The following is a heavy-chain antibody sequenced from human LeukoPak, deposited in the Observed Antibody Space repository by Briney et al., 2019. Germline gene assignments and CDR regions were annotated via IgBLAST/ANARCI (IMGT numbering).Heavy chain of an antibody. D-gene: IGHD6-19*01. V-gene: IGHV3-23*01. CDR3: ATRRDSSGWYYFDY. CDR2: ISGSGGST. CDR1: GFTFSSYA. Sequence: PGGSLRLSCAASGFTFSSYAMSWVRQAPGKGLEWVSAISGSGGSTYYADSVKGRLTISRDNSKNTLYLQMNSLRAEDTAVYYCATRRDSSGWYYFDYWGQGTLVTVSS. J-gene: IGHJ4*02.